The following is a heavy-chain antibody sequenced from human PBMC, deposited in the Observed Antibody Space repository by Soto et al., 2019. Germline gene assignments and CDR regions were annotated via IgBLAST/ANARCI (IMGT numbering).Heavy chain of an antibody. D-gene: IGHD1-26*01. V-gene: IGHV3-30*18. CDR1: GFRFSDYG. J-gene: IGHJ6*02. Sequence: QVQIVESGGGVVQPGRSLRLSCAASGFRFSDYGIHWVRQAPGKGLEWVALISYDGSKKFYTDSVKGRFTISRDNCKNTMYLQIDRLRAEDTAVYYCAKMDADLLPYYYYGMDVWGQGTTVTVSS. CDR3: AKMDADLLPYYYYGMDV. CDR2: ISYDGSKK.